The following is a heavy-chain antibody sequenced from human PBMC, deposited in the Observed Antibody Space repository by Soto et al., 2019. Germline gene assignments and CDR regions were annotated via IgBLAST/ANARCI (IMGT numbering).Heavy chain of an antibody. CDR1: GYSFTSYW. J-gene: IGHJ5*02. CDR3: ARLGEGSSWYDNWFDP. V-gene: IGHV5-51*01. CDR2: IYPGDSDT. Sequence: GESLKISCKGSGYSFTSYWIGWVRQMPGKGLEWMGIIYPGDSDTRYSPSFQGQVTISADKSISTAYLQWSSLKASDTAMYYCARLGEGSSWYDNWFDPWGQGTLVTVSS. D-gene: IGHD6-13*01.